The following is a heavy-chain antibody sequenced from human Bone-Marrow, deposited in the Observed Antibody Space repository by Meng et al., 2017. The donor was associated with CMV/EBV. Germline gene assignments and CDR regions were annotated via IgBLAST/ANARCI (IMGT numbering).Heavy chain of an antibody. Sequence: SVKVSCKASGGTFSSYDISWVRQAPGQGLEWMGGIIPIFGTANYAQKFQGRVTITTDESTSTAYMELSSLRSEDTVVYYCARVVNWNPLKYHYDMDVWGQGTTVTVSS. J-gene: IGHJ6*02. CDR2: IIPIFGTA. D-gene: IGHD1-1*01. CDR1: GGTFSSYD. CDR3: ARVVNWNPLKYHYDMDV. V-gene: IGHV1-69*05.